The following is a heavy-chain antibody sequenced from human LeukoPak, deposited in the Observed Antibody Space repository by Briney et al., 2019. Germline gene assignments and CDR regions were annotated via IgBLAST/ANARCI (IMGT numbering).Heavy chain of an antibody. J-gene: IGHJ3*02. Sequence: SETLSLTCTVSSASFGSYYWSWIRQPPGKGLEWIGYSRNSGFTKYNASLKSRVTISIDTSQNQFSLKLTSVTAADTAVYYCARHGQQLENNAFDMWGQGTMVTVSS. D-gene: IGHD6-13*01. CDR3: ARHGQQLENNAFDM. CDR1: SASFGSYY. V-gene: IGHV4-59*08. CDR2: SRNSGFT.